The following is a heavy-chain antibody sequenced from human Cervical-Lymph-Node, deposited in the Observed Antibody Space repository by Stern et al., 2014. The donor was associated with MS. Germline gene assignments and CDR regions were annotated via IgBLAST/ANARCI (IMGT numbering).Heavy chain of an antibody. CDR3: ARKEGVTTINAAFDV. D-gene: IGHD5-12*01. CDR2: ISSSGSTI. Sequence: MQLVESGGGLVKPGGSLRLSCAASGFTFSDYYMSWIRQAPGKGLELVSFISSSGSTIYYADSVKGRFTISRDNAKNSLYLQMNSLRAEDTAVYYCARKEGVTTINAAFDVWGQGTVVTVSS. CDR1: GFTFSDYY. V-gene: IGHV3-11*01. J-gene: IGHJ3*01.